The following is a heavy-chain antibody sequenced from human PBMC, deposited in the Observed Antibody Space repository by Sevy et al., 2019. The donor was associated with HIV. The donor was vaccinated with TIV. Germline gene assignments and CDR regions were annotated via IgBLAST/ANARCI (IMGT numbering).Heavy chain of an antibody. V-gene: IGHV3-13*01. CDR2: IGTAGDT. CDR3: ARAGTLKYPTGYGMHV. J-gene: IGHJ6*02. CDR1: GFTFSSYD. Sequence: GGSLRLSCAASGFTFSSYDMHWVRQATGKGLEWVSAIGTAGDTYYPGSVQGRFTISRENAKNSLYLQMNSLRAGDTAVYYCARAGTLKYPTGYGMHVWGQGTTVTVSS. D-gene: IGHD3-10*01.